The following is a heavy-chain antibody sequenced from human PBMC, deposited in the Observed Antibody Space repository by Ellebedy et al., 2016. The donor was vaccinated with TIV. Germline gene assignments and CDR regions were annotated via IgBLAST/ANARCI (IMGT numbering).Heavy chain of an antibody. Sequence: ASVKVSCKASGYTFTSYSIHWVRQAPGQGLEWMGFINPTSGATFYSQKFQGRVTLTRDTSINTGYMELSRLTSDDTAVYYCSRSGLLNIRWSFDIWGQGTLVTVSS. J-gene: IGHJ3*02. CDR2: INPTSGAT. CDR3: SRSGLLNIRWSFDI. CDR1: GYTFTSYS. D-gene: IGHD4-23*01. V-gene: IGHV1-2*02.